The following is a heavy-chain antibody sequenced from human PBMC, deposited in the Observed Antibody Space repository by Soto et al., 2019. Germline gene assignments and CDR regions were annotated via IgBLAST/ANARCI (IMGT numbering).Heavy chain of an antibody. CDR1: GGSISSGGYY. CDR2: IYYSGST. V-gene: IGHV4-31*03. D-gene: IGHD5-12*01. CDR3: ARGVATITAGRNYGMDV. J-gene: IGHJ6*02. Sequence: QGQLQESGPGLVKPSQTLSLTCTVSGGSISSGGYYWSWIRQHPGKGLAWVGYIYYSGSTYYKPSLKSRVTISVDTSKNQFSLKLSSVTAADTAVYYCARGVATITAGRNYGMDVWGQGTTVTVSS.